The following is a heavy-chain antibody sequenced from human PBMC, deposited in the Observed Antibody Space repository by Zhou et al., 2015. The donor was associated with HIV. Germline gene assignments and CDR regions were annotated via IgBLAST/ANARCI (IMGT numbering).Heavy chain of an antibody. J-gene: IGHJ4*01. Sequence: EVQLVESGGGLVQPGGSLRLSCAASKFIFRNYWMHWVRQAPGKGLVWVAHINQFGGDTAYADSVKGRFTISRDNAKSTLYLQMDSLRAEDTAVYYCARGPSYGSRPDYFDYWGPDFWSPSP. CDR3: ARGPSYGSRPDYFDY. CDR1: KFIFRNYW. CDR2: INQFGGDT. V-gene: IGHV3-74*01. D-gene: IGHD4-17*01.